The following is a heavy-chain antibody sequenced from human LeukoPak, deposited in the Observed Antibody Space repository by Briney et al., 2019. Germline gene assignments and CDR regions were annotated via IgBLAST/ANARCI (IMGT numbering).Heavy chain of an antibody. J-gene: IGHJ4*02. V-gene: IGHV3-23*01. CDR1: GFTLSSHA. CDR3: ARARQFGSGWTAYFDH. D-gene: IGHD6-19*01. Sequence: GGSLRLSCAAPGFTLSSHAMSWVRQAPGKGLEWVSAIHSGGGTCYADSVRGRFTISRHNSQSTLYLQMNSLKAEDTAVYYCARARQFGSGWTAYFDHWGQGTLVTVSS. CDR2: IHSGGGT.